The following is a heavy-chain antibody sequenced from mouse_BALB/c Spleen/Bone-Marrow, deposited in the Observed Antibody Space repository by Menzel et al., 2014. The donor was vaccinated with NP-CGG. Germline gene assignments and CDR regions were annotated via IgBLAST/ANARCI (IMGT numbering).Heavy chain of an antibody. CDR3: ARVGGRYYFDY. V-gene: IGHV1S34*01. Sequence: LVKTGASVKISCKASGYSFTGYYMHWVKKSHGKSLEWIGYISCYNGATSYNQKFKGKATFTVDTSSSTVCMQFNSLTSEDSAVYYCARVGGRYYFDYWGQGTTLTVSS. CDR2: ISCYNGAT. J-gene: IGHJ2*01. D-gene: IGHD1-1*01. CDR1: GYSFTGYY.